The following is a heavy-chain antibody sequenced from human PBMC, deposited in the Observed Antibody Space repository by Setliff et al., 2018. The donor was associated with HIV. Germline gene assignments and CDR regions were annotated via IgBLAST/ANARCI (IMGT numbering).Heavy chain of an antibody. CDR1: GYTFTTYD. Sequence: ASVKVSCKASGYTFTTYDVNWVRQAAGRGLEWMASMNANNGKAVYAHKFQGRVALTRNTSMNTAYMELTSLKSGDTAVYYRASGHEWLRNWGQGTLVTVSS. J-gene: IGHJ4*02. D-gene: IGHD5-12*01. V-gene: IGHV1-8*01. CDR2: MNANNGKA. CDR3: ASGHEWLRN.